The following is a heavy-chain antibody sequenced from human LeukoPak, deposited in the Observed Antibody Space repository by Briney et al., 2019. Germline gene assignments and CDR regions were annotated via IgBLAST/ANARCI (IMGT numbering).Heavy chain of an antibody. CDR1: GGTFSSYA. D-gene: IGHD3-9*01. J-gene: IGHJ4*02. CDR2: IIPIFGIA. V-gene: IGHV1-69*04. CDR3: AREGGILTGYYYYFDY. Sequence: SVKVSCKASGGTFSSYAISWVRQAPGQGLEWMGRIIPIFGIANYAQKFQGRVAITADKSTSTAYMELSSLRSEDTAVYYCAREGGILTGYYYYFDYWGQGTLATVSS.